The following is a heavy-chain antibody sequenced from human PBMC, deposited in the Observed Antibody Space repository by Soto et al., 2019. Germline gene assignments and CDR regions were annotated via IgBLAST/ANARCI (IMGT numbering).Heavy chain of an antibody. V-gene: IGHV3-21*02. D-gene: IGHD3-10*01. J-gene: IGHJ6*02. CDR1: RVTFSSYN. Sequence: EVQLVESGGGLVKPGGSLRLSCAASRVTFSSYNMNWVRQAPGKGLEWVSCISSDNTNIHYADSVKCRFTTSRDNARNSLYLQMNSLRVEDTAVYYCARDDMLMIRGVIEHYFAMDVWGQGTTVTVSS. CDR2: ISSDNTNI. CDR3: ARDDMLMIRGVIEHYFAMDV.